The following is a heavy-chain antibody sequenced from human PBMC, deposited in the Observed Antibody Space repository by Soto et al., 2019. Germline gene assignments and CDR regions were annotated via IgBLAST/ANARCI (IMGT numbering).Heavy chain of an antibody. CDR2: ISGSGGST. Sequence: PGGSLRLSCAASGFTFSNYAMSWVRQAPGKGLEWVSAISGSGGSTYYADSVKGRFTISRDNSKNTLYLQMNSLRAEDTAVYYCAKQGYSYGWINWFDPWGQGTLVTVSS. CDR3: AKQGYSYGWINWFDP. J-gene: IGHJ5*02. V-gene: IGHV3-23*01. CDR1: GFTFSNYA. D-gene: IGHD5-18*01.